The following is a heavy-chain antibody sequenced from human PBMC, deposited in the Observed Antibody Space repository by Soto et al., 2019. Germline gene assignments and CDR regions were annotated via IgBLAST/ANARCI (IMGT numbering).Heavy chain of an antibody. D-gene: IGHD3-16*02. CDR2: INHSGST. J-gene: IGHJ5*02. Sequence: SETLSLTCAVDGGSFRCYYWSWIRQPPGKGLEWIGEINHSGSTNYNPSLKSRVTISVDTSKNQFSLKLSSVTAADTAVYYCARNTFGGVIVIKALKGFDPWGQGTLVTVSS. V-gene: IGHV4-34*01. CDR1: GGSFRCYY. CDR3: ARNTFGGVIVIKALKGFDP.